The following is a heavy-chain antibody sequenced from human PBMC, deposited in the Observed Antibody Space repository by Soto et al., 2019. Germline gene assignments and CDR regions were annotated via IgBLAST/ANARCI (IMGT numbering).Heavy chain of an antibody. CDR3: ARALFDSSVSGTKPVGS. V-gene: IGHV3-33*01. Sequence: CAASGFTFSSYGMQWVRQAPGKGLEWVAGIWYDGSNKEYVDSVKGRFTISRDSSKNTLYLQMNSLRVEDTAVYYCARALFDSSVSGTKPVGSWGQGTLVTVSS. J-gene: IGHJ4*02. D-gene: IGHD6-19*01. CDR1: GFTFSSYG. CDR2: IWYDGSNK.